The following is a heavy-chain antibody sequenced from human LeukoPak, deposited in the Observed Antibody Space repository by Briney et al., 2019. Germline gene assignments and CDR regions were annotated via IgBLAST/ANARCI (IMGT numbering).Heavy chain of an antibody. CDR2: ISYDGSNK. CDR3: AKDLRSTVTTWYYLDY. J-gene: IGHJ4*02. D-gene: IGHD4-17*01. CDR1: GFTFSTYG. V-gene: IGHV3-30*18. Sequence: GGPLRLSCAASGFTFSTYGMHWVRQAPGKGLEWVAVISYDGSNKYYADSVKGRFTISRDNSKNTLYLQMNSLRAEDTAVYYCAKDLRSTVTTWYYLDYWGQGNLVTVSS.